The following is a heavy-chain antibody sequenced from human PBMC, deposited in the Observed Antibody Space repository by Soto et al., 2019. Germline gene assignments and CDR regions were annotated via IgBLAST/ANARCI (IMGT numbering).Heavy chain of an antibody. CDR2: IYHSGST. Sequence: SETLSLTCAVSGGSISSSNWWSWVRQPPGKGLEWIGEIYHSGSTNYNPSLKSRVTISVDKSKNQFSLKLSSVTAADTAVYYCARLGYYDSSGYYVGYWGQGTLVT. CDR3: ARLGYYDSSGYYVGY. D-gene: IGHD3-22*01. CDR1: GGSISSSNW. V-gene: IGHV4-4*02. J-gene: IGHJ4*02.